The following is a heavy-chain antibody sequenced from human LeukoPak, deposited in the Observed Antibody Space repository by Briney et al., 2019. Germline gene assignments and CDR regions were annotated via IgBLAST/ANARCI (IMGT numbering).Heavy chain of an antibody. CDR2: IKYDGSEK. D-gene: IGHD6-13*01. Sequence: PGGSLRLSCAASGFIFSTYWMSWVRQAPGKGLEWMANIKYDGSEKYYVDSVKGRFTISRDNAKNSLYLQMNSLRAEDTAVYYCARAVAAAGSYWGQGTLVTVSS. V-gene: IGHV3-7*03. CDR1: GFIFSTYW. J-gene: IGHJ4*02. CDR3: ARAVAAAGSY.